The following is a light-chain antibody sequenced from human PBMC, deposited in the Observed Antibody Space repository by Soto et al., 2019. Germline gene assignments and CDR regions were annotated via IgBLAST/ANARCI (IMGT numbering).Light chain of an antibody. CDR3: SSYAGSNTVV. J-gene: IGLJ2*01. Sequence: QSVLTQPPSASGSPGQSVTISCTGTSIDVGGYNYVSWYQQHPGKAPKLMIYEVSKRPSGVPDRFSGSKSGNTASLTVSGLQAEDEADYYCSSYAGSNTVVFGGGTKLTVL. CDR2: EVS. V-gene: IGLV2-8*01. CDR1: SIDVGGYNY.